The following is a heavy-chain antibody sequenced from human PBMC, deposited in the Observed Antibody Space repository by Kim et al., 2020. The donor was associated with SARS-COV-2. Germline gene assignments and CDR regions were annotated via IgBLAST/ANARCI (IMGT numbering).Heavy chain of an antibody. D-gene: IGHD3-10*01. J-gene: IGHJ4*02. Sequence: NKYYADSVKGRFTISRDNSKNTLYLQMNSLRAEDTAVYYCATLSGGHFDYWGQGTLVTVSS. V-gene: IGHV3-30*02. CDR3: ATLSGGHFDY. CDR2: NK.